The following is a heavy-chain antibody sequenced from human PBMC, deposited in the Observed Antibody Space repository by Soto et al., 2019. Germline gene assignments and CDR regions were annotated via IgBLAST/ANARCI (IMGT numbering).Heavy chain of an antibody. CDR2: ISYDGSNK. CDR1: GFTFSSYG. J-gene: IGHJ4*01. Sequence: VGPLRLSCAASGFTFSSYGIHWVRQAPGKGLEWVAVISYDGSNKYYADSVKGRFTISRDNPENTLFLHMNSPRADDTAVYYCAIARVADSSLDHWGQGILVTVSS. V-gene: IGHV3-30*03. D-gene: IGHD3-3*01. CDR3: AIARVADSSLDH.